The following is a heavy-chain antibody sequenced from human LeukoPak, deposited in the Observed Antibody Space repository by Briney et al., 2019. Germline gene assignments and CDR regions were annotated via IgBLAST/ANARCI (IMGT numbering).Heavy chain of an antibody. CDR1: GGSVSSGSYY. D-gene: IGHD6-13*01. V-gene: IGHV4-61*01. Sequence: SETLSLTCTVSGGSVSSGSYYWSWIRQPPGKGLEWIGYIYYSGSTNYNPSLKSRVTISVDTSKNQSSLKLSSVTATDTAVYYCARQTSGYSSSWPLDWFDPWGQGTLVTVSS. CDR3: ARQTSGYSSSWPLDWFDP. CDR2: IYYSGST. J-gene: IGHJ5*02.